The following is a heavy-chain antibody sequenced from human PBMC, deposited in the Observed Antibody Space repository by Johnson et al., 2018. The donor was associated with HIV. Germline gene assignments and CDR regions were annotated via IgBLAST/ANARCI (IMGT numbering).Heavy chain of an antibody. J-gene: IGHJ3*02. V-gene: IGHV3-20*03. CDR2: GGST. Sequence: GGSTGYADSVKGRFTISRDTAKKSLYLQMNSLRVEDTALYYCAREGGGSNEDDVFDIWGQGTMVTVSS. CDR3: AREGGGSNEDDVFDI. D-gene: IGHD1-26*01.